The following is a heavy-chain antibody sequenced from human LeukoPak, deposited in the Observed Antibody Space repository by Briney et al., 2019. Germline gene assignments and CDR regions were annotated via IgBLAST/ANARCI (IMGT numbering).Heavy chain of an antibody. CDR3: ARDIAAGLLDY. Sequence: GSLRLSCAASGFTFSSYAMHWVRQAPGKGLEWVAVISYDGSNKYYADSVKGRFTISRDNSKNTLYLQMNSLRAEDTAVYYCARDIAAGLLDYWGQGTLVTVSS. V-gene: IGHV3-30-3*01. D-gene: IGHD6-25*01. CDR2: ISYDGSNK. CDR1: GFTFSSYA. J-gene: IGHJ4*02.